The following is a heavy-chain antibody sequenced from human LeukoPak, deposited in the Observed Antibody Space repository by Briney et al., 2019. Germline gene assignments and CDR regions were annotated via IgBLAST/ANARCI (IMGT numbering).Heavy chain of an antibody. V-gene: IGHV1-69*05. CDR3: AREGRGRKAFDI. CDR2: IIPIFGTA. Sequence: ASVKVSCKASGGTFSSYAISWVRQAPGQGLEWMGGIIPIFGTANYAQEFQGRVTITTGESTSTAYMELSSLRSEDTAVYYCAREGRGRKAFDIWGQGTMVTVSS. J-gene: IGHJ3*02. CDR1: GGTFSSYA.